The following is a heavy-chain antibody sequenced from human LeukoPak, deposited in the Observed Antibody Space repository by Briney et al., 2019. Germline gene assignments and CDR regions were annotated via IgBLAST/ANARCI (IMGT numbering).Heavy chain of an antibody. CDR3: ARVNYDSSGYYYVGNY. Sequence: ASVKVSSKASGGTFSSYAISWVRQAPGQGLEWMGGIIPIFGTANYAQKFQGRVTITADESTSTAYMELSSLRSEDTAVYYCARVNYDSSGYYYVGNYWGQGTLVTVSS. V-gene: IGHV1-69*13. D-gene: IGHD3-22*01. CDR2: IIPIFGTA. J-gene: IGHJ4*02. CDR1: GGTFSSYA.